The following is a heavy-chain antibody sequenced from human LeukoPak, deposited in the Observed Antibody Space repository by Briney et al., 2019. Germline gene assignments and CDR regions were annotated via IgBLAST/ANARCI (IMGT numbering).Heavy chain of an antibody. CDR1: GDSVSSDSAA. CDR2: TYYRSEWYH. Sequence: SQTLSLTYGISGDSVSSDSAAWNWIRQSPSRGLEWLGRTYYRSEWYHDYSVSVKSRITINPDTSKNQFSLQLNSVTPEDTAVYYCARAVAGTEGWFNSWGQGTLVTVSS. D-gene: IGHD6-19*01. V-gene: IGHV6-1*01. CDR3: ARAVAGTEGWFNS. J-gene: IGHJ5*01.